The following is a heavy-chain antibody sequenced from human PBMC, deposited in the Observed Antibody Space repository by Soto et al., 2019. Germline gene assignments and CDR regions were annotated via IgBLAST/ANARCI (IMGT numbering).Heavy chain of an antibody. J-gene: IGHJ4*02. V-gene: IGHV4-59*08. CDR3: ARRYGGNLDY. CDR2: IYYSGST. Sequence: QVQLQESGPGLVKPSETLSLTCTVSGGSISSYYWSWIRQPPGKGLEWIGYIYYSGSTNYNPSLKSRVTISVDTSKNQFSLKLSSVTVADTAVYYCARRYGGNLDYWGQGTLVTVSS. CDR1: GGSISSYY. D-gene: IGHD2-15*01.